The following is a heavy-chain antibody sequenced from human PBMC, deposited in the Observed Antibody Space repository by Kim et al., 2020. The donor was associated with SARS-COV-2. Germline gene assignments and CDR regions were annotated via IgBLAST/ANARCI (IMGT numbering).Heavy chain of an antibody. CDR3: AKDSYCSGGSCYESYYYYGMDV. Sequence: GGSLRLSCAASGFTFSSYAMSWVRQAPGKGLEWVSAISGSGGSTYYADSVKGRFTISRDNSKNTLYLQMNSLRAEDTAVYYCAKDSYCSGGSCYESYYYYGMDVWGQGTTVTVSS. CDR1: GFTFSSYA. V-gene: IGHV3-23*01. J-gene: IGHJ6*02. CDR2: ISGSGGST. D-gene: IGHD2-15*01.